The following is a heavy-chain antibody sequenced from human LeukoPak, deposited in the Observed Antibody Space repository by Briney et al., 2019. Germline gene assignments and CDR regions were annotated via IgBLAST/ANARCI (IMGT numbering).Heavy chain of an antibody. CDR1: GFTFSSYA. V-gene: IGHV3-23*05. Sequence: GGSLRLSCAASGFTFSSYAMSWIRQAPGKGLEWVSAIGTNPANTYYVDYVKGRFTVSRDNSKSTLCLQMNSLRAEDTAVYYCAKQLGYCSDGSCYFPYWGQGTLVTVSS. CDR2: IGTNPANT. J-gene: IGHJ4*02. CDR3: AKQLGYCSDGSCYFPY. D-gene: IGHD2-15*01.